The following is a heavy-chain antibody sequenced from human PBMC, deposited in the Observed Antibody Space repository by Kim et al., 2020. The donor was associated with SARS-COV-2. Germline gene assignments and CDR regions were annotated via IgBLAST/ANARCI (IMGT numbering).Heavy chain of an antibody. Sequence: GGSLRLSCAASGFTFSNAWMSWVRQAPGKGLEWVGRIKSKTDGGTTDYAAPVKGRFTISRDDSKNTLYLQMNSLKTEDTAVYYCTTDNIAAAGTSSYWGQGTLVTVSS. CDR1: GFTFSNAW. V-gene: IGHV3-15*01. CDR2: IKSKTDGGTT. D-gene: IGHD6-13*01. CDR3: TTDNIAAAGTSSY. J-gene: IGHJ4*02.